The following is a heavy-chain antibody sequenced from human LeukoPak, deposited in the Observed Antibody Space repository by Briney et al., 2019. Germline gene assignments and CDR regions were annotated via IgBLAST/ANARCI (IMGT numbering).Heavy chain of an antibody. V-gene: IGHV4-59*12. CDR2: IYYSGST. CDR3: ARVGCSGGSCYSGFDY. J-gene: IGHJ4*02. CDR1: GGSISSYH. Sequence: PSETLSLTCTVSGGSISSYHWSWIRQPPGKGLEWIGYIYYSGSTKYNPSLKSRVTISVDTSKNQFSLKLSSVTAADTAVYYCARVGCSGGSCYSGFDYWGQGTLVTVSS. D-gene: IGHD2-15*01.